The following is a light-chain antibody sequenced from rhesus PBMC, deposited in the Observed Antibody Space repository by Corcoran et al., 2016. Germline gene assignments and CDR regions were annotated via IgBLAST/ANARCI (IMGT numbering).Light chain of an antibody. CDR2: YND. CDR3: AAWDDSLNGYI. J-gene: IGLJ1*01. CDR1: SSNIGVNS. V-gene: IGLV1-60*01. Sequence: QSVLTQPPSASEAARKSVTISCSGSSSNIGVNSVSWYQQFPGTVPKLLIYYNDQRAPGVSDRFSGSKSGTSASLAISGLQTVDEANYYCAAWDDSLNGYIFGAGTRLTVL.